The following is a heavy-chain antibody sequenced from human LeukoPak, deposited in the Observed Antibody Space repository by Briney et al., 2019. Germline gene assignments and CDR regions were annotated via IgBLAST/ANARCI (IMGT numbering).Heavy chain of an antibody. CDR3: AWTYCGGDCSYDY. J-gene: IGHJ4*02. Sequence: PSETLSLTCTVSGGSISSSSYYWGWIRQPPGKGLEWIGSIYYSGSTYYNPSLKSRVTISVDTSKNQFSLKLSSVTAADTAVYYCAWTYCGGDCSYDYWGQGTLVTVSS. CDR2: IYYSGST. CDR1: GGSISSSSYY. V-gene: IGHV4-39*01. D-gene: IGHD2-21*02.